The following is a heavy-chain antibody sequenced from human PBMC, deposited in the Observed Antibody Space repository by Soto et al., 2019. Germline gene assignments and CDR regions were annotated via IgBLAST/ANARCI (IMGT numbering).Heavy chain of an antibody. D-gene: IGHD2-2*01. V-gene: IGHV1-18*04. CDR1: GYTFTSYG. CDR3: ARYDVSCSSTKWYYHYNY. CDR2: ISDYTGNT. J-gene: IGHJ4*02. Sequence: ASVKVSCKGSGYTFTSYGINWVRQAPGQGLEWMGWISDYTGNTNYAQNLQGRVTKTTDTSPRTAYMELRSLRSDDPAAYYCARYDVSCSSTKWYYHYNYRGRGTPVTVAT.